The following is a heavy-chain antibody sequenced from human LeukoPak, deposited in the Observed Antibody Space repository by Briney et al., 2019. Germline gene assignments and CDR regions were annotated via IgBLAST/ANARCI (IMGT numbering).Heavy chain of an antibody. CDR1: GYTFTSYG. J-gene: IGHJ4*02. CDR2: ISAYNGNT. Sequence: ASVKVSCKASGYTFTSYGISWVRQAPGQGLEWMGWISAYNGNTNYAQKLQGRVTITRNTSISTAYMELSSLRSEDTAVYYCARGRIAVADRALDYWGQGTLVTVSS. CDR3: ARGRIAVADRALDY. V-gene: IGHV1-18*01. D-gene: IGHD6-19*01.